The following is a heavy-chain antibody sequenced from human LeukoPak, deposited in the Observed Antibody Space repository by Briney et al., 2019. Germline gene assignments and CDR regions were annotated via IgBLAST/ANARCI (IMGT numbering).Heavy chain of an antibody. D-gene: IGHD5-12*01. CDR1: GFTFSSYS. Sequence: PGGSLRLSCAASGFTFSSYSMSWVRQAPGKGLEWVSAISGSGGSTYYADSVKGRFTISRDNFKNTLYLQMNSLRAEDTAVYYCANPTILHYFDYWGQGTLVTVSS. V-gene: IGHV3-23*01. CDR3: ANPTILHYFDY. J-gene: IGHJ4*02. CDR2: ISGSGGST.